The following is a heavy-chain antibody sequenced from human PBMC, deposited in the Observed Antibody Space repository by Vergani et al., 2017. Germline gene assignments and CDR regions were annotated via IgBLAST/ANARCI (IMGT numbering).Heavy chain of an antibody. CDR1: GYSFTSYW. CDR2: IYPGDSAT. CDR3: ARHGGSGWFPHYYYGMDV. Sequence: EVQLVQSGAEVKKPGESLKISCKGSGYSFTSYWIGWVRQMPGKGLEWMGIIYPGDSATRYSPSFQGQVTISADKSISTAYLQWSSLKASDTAMYYCARHGGSGWFPHYYYGMDVWGQGTTVTVSS. V-gene: IGHV5-51*01. D-gene: IGHD6-19*01. J-gene: IGHJ6*02.